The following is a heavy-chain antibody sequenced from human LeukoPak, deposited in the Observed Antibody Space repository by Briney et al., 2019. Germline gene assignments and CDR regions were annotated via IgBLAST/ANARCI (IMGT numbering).Heavy chain of an antibody. V-gene: IGHV4-39*01. CDR1: GGSISSSGYY. D-gene: IGHD1-26*01. CDR2: IYYSGST. J-gene: IGHJ4*02. Sequence: PSETLSLTCTVSGGSISSSGYYWGWIRQPPGKGLEWIGSIYYSGSTYYNPSLKSRVTISVDTSKNQFSLKLSSVTAADTAVYYCARGGSYYFDYWGQGTLVTVSS. CDR3: ARGGSYYFDY.